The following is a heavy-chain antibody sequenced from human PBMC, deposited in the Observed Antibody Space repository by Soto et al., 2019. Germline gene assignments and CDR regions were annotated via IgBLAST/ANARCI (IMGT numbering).Heavy chain of an antibody. CDR1: GFTFSSYG. J-gene: IGHJ6*02. V-gene: IGHV3-33*01. CDR3: AREDTAMVITGYYYYYGMDV. D-gene: IGHD5-18*01. Sequence: QVQLVESGGGVVQPGRSLRLSCAASGFTFSSYGMHWVRQAPGKGLEWVAVIWYDGSNKYYADSVKGRFTISRDNSKNTRYLQMNSLRAEDTAVYYCAREDTAMVITGYYYYYGMDVWGQGTTVTVSS. CDR2: IWYDGSNK.